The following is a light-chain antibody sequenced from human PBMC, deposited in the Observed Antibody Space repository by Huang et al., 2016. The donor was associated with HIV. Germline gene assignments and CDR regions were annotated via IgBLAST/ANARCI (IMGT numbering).Light chain of an antibody. J-gene: IGKJ1*01. CDR2: GAA. CDR3: QQYNNWPPWT. Sequence: EIVMTQSPATLSVSPGERATLSCRASQSVSSNLAWYQQKPGQAPTRLIYGAATRATGIPASFGGSGSGTEFTLTISSRQSEDFAFYYCQQYNNWPPWTFGQGTKVEIK. CDR1: QSVSSN. V-gene: IGKV3-15*01.